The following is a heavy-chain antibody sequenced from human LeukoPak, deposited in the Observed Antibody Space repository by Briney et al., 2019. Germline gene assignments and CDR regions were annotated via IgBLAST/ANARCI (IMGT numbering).Heavy chain of an antibody. CDR3: AKDQGPYCGGDCYSRSLDY. V-gene: IGHV3-30*02. CDR1: GFTFSSYG. CDR2: IRYDGSNK. J-gene: IGHJ4*02. D-gene: IGHD2-21*02. Sequence: PGGSLRLSCAASGFTFSSYGMHWVLQAPGKGLEWVAFIRYDGSNKYYADSVKGRFTISRDNSKNTLYLQMNSLRAEDTAVYYCAKDQGPYCGGDCYSRSLDYWGQGTLVTVSS.